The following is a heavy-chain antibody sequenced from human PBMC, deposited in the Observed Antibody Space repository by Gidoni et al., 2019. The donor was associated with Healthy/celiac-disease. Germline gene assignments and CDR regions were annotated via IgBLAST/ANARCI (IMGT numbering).Heavy chain of an antibody. CDR1: GGSISSSSYY. CDR2: IYYSGST. CDR3: ARLGPRIAAAGVFDY. D-gene: IGHD6-13*01. Sequence: QLQLQESRPGLVKPSETLSLTCTVPGGSISSSSYYWGWIRQPPGKGLEWIGSIYYSGSTYYNPSLKSRVTISVDTSKNQFSLKLSSVTAADTAVYYCARLGPRIAAAGVFDYWGQGTLVTVSS. V-gene: IGHV4-39*01. J-gene: IGHJ4*02.